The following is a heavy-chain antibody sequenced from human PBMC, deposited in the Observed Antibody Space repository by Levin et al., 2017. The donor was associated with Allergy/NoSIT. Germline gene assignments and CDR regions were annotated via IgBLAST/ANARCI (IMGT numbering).Heavy chain of an antibody. J-gene: IGHJ3*01. D-gene: IGHD1-1*01. CDR2: ITGGGFNT. V-gene: IGHV3-23*01. Sequence: GESLKISCAVSGFTISEYAMAWVRQAPGKGLEWVSVITGGGFNTYYGDSVKGRFTVPRDDSKDTPYLALNSLRAEDTAVYYCAKKQGGTSGFSFDVWGQGPRVTVSS. CDR1: GFTISEYA. CDR3: AKKQGGTSGFSFDV.